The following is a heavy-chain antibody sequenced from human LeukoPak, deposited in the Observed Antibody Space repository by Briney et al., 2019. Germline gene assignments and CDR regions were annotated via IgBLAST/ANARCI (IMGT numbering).Heavy chain of an antibody. J-gene: IGHJ6*02. CDR1: GGSISSSSYY. Sequence: SETLSLTCTVSGGSISSSSYYWGWIRQPPGKGLEWIGSIYYSGSTYYNPSLKSRVTISVDTSKNQFSLKLSSVTAADTAVYYCARDSSSGGMDVWGQGTTVTVSS. CDR3: ARDSSSGGMDV. CDR2: IYYSGST. D-gene: IGHD6-13*01. V-gene: IGHV4-39*07.